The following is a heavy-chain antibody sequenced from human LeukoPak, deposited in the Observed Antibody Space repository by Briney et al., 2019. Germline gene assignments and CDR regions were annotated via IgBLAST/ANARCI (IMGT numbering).Heavy chain of an antibody. CDR3: AREGGVVATYYFDY. CDR1: GFTFSSYG. CDR2: IWYDGSNK. D-gene: IGHD3-3*01. V-gene: IGHV3-33*01. J-gene: IGHJ4*02. Sequence: GGSLRLSCAASGFTFSSYGMHWVRQAPGKGLEWVAVIWYDGSNKYYADSVKGRFTISRGNSKNTLYLQMNSLRAEDTAVYYCAREGGVVATYYFDYWGQGTLVTVSS.